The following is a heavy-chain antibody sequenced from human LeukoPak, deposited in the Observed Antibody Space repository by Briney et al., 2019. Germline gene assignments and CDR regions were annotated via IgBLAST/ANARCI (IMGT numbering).Heavy chain of an antibody. CDR1: GYTFTSYY. CDR3: ARDRDSSGYYSEAFDI. CDR2: INPNSGGT. D-gene: IGHD3-22*01. J-gene: IGHJ3*02. V-gene: IGHV1-2*02. Sequence: GASVKVSCKASGYTFTSYYMHWVRQAPGQGLEWMGWINPNSGGTNYAQKFQGRVTMTRDTSISTAYMELSRLRSDDTAVYYCARDRDSSGYYSEAFDIWGQGTMVTVSS.